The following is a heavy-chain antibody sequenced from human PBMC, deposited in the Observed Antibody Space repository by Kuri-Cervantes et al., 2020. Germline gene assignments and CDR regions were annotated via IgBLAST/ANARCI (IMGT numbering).Heavy chain of an antibody. Sequence: SETLSLTCTVSGGSVSSRSYFWSWIRQPPGKGLEWIGYIYYSGNTNYNPSLTSRVTISVDTSKNQFSRKLSSVTAADTAVYYCARGGGFSNFWSTYYEGSNYFDYWGQGTLVTVSS. D-gene: IGHD3-3*01. CDR1: GGSVSSRSYF. V-gene: IGHV4-61*01. CDR2: IYYSGNT. CDR3: ARGGGFSNFWSTYYEGSNYFDY. J-gene: IGHJ4*02.